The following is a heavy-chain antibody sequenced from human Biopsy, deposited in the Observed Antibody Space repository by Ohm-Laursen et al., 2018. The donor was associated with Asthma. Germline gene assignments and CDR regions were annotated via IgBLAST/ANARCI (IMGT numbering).Heavy chain of an antibody. CDR1: GDAMSTSGSY. V-gene: IGHV4-39*02. CDR2: IYYSGRT. Sequence: SETLSLTCIVSGDAMSTSGSYWGWIRQSPGKGLEWIGSIYYSGRTYYNPSLESRVTISADTSKNHFSLKVISVTAADTAVYFCARAVSSSSYWYFDLWGQGDLVTVSS. CDR3: ARAVSSSSYWYFDL. J-gene: IGHJ2*01. D-gene: IGHD6-6*01.